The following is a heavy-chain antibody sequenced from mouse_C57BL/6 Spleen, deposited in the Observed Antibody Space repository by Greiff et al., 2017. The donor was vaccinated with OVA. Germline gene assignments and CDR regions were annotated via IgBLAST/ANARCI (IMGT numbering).Heavy chain of an antibody. V-gene: IGHV2-9-1*01. CDR1: GFSLTSYA. J-gene: IGHJ4*01. CDR2: IWTGGGT. Sequence: VHLVESGPGLVAPSQSLSITCTVSGFSLTSYAISWVRQPPGKGLEWLGVIWTGGGTNYNSALKSRLSISKDNSKSQVFLKMNSLQTDDTARYYCARPTNYGNYESGMDYWGQGTSVTVSS. CDR3: ARPTNYGNYESGMDY. D-gene: IGHD2-1*01.